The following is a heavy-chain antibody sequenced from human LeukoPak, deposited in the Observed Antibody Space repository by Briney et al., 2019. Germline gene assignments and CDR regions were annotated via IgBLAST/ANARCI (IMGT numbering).Heavy chain of an antibody. CDR3: AKDPQTYCGGDCYFDY. Sequence: GGSLRLSCAASGFTFSSFSMNWVRQAPGKGLEWVSYISSTSSTIYYADSVKGRFTISRDNAKNSLYLQMNSLRAEDTAVYYCAKDPQTYCGGDCYFDYWGQGTLVTVSS. CDR2: ISSTSSTI. D-gene: IGHD2-21*02. CDR1: GFTFSSFS. J-gene: IGHJ4*02. V-gene: IGHV3-48*01.